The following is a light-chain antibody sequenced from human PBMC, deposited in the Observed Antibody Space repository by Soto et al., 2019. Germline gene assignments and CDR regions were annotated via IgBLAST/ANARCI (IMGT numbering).Light chain of an antibody. V-gene: IGKV3-11*01. J-gene: IGKJ3*01. CDR3: QQRSNWPLT. Sequence: EIVLTQSPATLSLSPGERATLSCRASPSVSSYLAWYQQTPGQAPRLLIYDASNRATAIPARFSGSGSGTDSTLTISSLEPEDVAVYYGQQRSNWPLTFGPGTKVDS. CDR2: DAS. CDR1: PSVSSY.